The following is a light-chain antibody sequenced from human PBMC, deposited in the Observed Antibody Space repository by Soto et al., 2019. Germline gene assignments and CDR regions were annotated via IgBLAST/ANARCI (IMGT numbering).Light chain of an antibody. CDR2: EVS. V-gene: IGLV2-14*01. J-gene: IGLJ1*01. CDR1: SSDVGGYNY. Sequence: QSVLTQPASVSGSPGQSITISCTGTSSDVGGYNYVSWYQQHPGNAPKLMIYEVSNRPSGVSNRFSGSKSGNTASLTISGLQAEDEADYYCSSYTSSSTPYYVFGTGTKVTVL. CDR3: SSYTSSSTPYYV.